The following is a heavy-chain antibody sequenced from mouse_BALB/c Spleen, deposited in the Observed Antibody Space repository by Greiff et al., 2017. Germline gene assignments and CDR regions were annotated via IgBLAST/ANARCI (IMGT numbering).Heavy chain of an antibody. CDR3: ARSRGNYPYAMDY. D-gene: IGHD2-1*01. V-gene: IGHV1-31*01. Sequence: EVQLQQSGPELVKPGASVKISCKASGYSFTGYYMHWVKQSHVKSLEWIGRINPYNGATSYNQNFKDKASLTVDKSSSTAYMELHSLTSEDSAVYYCARSRGNYPYAMDYWGQGTSVTVSS. CDR1: GYSFTGYY. CDR2: INPYNGAT. J-gene: IGHJ4*01.